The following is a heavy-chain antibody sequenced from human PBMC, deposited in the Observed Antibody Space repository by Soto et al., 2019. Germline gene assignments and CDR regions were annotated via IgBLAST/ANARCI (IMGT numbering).Heavy chain of an antibody. CDR2: INAGNGNT. CDR3: AMRVATIQGDY. Sequence: ASVKVSCKASGYTFTIYAMHWVRQAPGQRLEWMGWINAGNGNTKYSQKFQGRVTITRDTPAKRAYRELSSLRSEDTAVYYCAMRVATIQGDYCAQGTLVTVSS. D-gene: IGHD5-12*01. V-gene: IGHV1-3*01. CDR1: GYTFTIYA. J-gene: IGHJ4*02.